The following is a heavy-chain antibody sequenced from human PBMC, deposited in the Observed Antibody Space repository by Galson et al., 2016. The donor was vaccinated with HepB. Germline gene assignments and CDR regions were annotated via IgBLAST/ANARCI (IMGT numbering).Heavy chain of an antibody. D-gene: IGHD3-10*01. CDR3: AKDREALSYHAFDY. Sequence: SLRLSCAVSGFTFSTYAMSWVRQAPGKGLEWISVIGGGGGTSYYAASVKGRFTIARDNPKNTVYLQMHTMRGEDTAVYYCAKDREALSYHAFDYWGQVTLVTVSS. CDR2: IGGGGGTS. J-gene: IGHJ4*02. V-gene: IGHV3-23*01. CDR1: GFTFSTYA.